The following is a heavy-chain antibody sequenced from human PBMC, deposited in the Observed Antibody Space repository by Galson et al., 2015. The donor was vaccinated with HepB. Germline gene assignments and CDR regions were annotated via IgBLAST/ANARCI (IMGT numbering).Heavy chain of an antibody. J-gene: IGHJ4*02. CDR1: GFTFGDFA. Sequence: SLRLSCAASGFTFGDFAMSWFRQAPGKGLEWVGFIRCNPYGGKYAYAAYVRGRFTISRDDSKSFAYLQMNSLKTADKAVYYCTRDRSYGYDFWCAYYVYWCQGPLVTVSS. CDR3: TRDRSYGYDFWCAYYVY. D-gene: IGHD3-3*01. CDR2: IRCNPYGGKY. V-gene: IGHV3-49*03.